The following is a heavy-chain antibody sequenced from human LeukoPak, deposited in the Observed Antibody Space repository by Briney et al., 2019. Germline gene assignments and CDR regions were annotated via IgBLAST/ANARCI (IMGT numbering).Heavy chain of an antibody. D-gene: IGHD1-26*01. CDR2: ISNNGRST. J-gene: IGHJ3*02. Sequence: GGSLRVSCAVSGFTFTSSAMSWVRQARGKGLEWVSVISNNGRSTYYVDSAKGRFTISRDNSKNTLYLQMNSLRAEDTAVYYCAKNLPGSYSGSYYLAFDIWGQGTMVTVSS. CDR3: AKNLPGSYSGSYYLAFDI. V-gene: IGHV3-23*01. CDR1: GFTFTSSA.